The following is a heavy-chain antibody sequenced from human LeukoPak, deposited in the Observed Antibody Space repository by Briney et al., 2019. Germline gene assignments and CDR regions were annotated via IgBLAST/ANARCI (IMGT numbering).Heavy chain of an antibody. CDR2: IYYSGGA. Sequence: SETLSLTCTVSGVSISSSSYYWGWIRQPPGKGLEWIGSIYYSGGAYYNPSLKSRVTISVDTSKNQFSLKLSSVTAADAAVYYCARLSDSDSSGYYWGFEYWGQGTLVTVSS. D-gene: IGHD3-22*01. CDR3: ARLSDSDSSGYYWGFEY. V-gene: IGHV4-39*01. CDR1: GVSISSSSYY. J-gene: IGHJ4*02.